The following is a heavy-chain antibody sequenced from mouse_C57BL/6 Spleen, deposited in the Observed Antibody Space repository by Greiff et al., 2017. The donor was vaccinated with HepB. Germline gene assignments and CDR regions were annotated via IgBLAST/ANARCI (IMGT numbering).Heavy chain of an antibody. Sequence: QVQLQQSGAELMKPGASVKLSCKAPGYTFTGYWIEWVKQRPGHGLEWIGELLPGSGSNNYTEKFKGQATFTADTSSNTVYMQLSSLRTEDSAIYYCARAGEYGNYGWFAYWGQGTLVTVSA. CDR1: GYTFTGYW. V-gene: IGHV1-9*01. D-gene: IGHD2-10*02. CDR2: LLPGSGSN. CDR3: ARAGEYGNYGWFAY. J-gene: IGHJ3*01.